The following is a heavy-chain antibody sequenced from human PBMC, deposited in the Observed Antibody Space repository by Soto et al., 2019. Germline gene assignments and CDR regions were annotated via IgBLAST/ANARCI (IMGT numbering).Heavy chain of an antibody. D-gene: IGHD3-10*01. V-gene: IGHV4-31*03. CDR2: ISYSGST. CDR1: GGSISSGGYY. J-gene: IGHJ4*02. Sequence: SETLSLTCTVSGGSISSGGYYWSWIRQHPGKGLEWIGYISYSGSTYYNPSLKSRVTISVATSKNQFSLKLSSVTAADTAVYYCARRQPHGSGSPPHFDYWGQGTLVTVSS. CDR3: ARRQPHGSGSPPHFDY.